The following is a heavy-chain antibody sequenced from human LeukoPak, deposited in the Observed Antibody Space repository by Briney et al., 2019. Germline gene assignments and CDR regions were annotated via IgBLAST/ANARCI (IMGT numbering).Heavy chain of an antibody. J-gene: IGHJ4*02. V-gene: IGHV3-53*01. CDR3: ARYPDYYDSSGYSQLDY. CDR2: IYSDDST. D-gene: IGHD3-22*01. CDR1: GFTVSSNY. Sequence: GGSLRLSCAASGFTVSSNYMSWVRQAPGKGLEWVSVIYSDDSTYYADSVKGRFTISRDNSKNTLYLQMNSLRAEDTAVYYCARYPDYYDSSGYSQLDYWGQGTLVTVSS.